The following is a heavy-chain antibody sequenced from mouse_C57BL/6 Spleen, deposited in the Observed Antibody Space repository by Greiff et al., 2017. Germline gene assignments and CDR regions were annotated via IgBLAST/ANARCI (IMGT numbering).Heavy chain of an antibody. D-gene: IGHD1-1*01. J-gene: IGHJ2*01. CDR2: IYPSDSET. CDR1: GYTFTSYW. Sequence: QVQLQQPGAELVRPGSSVKLSFKASGYTFTSYWMDWVKQRPGQGLEWIGNIYPSDSETHYNQKFKDKATLTVDKSSSTAYMQLSSLTSEDSAVYYCARGYYGSYFDYWGQGTTLTVSS. V-gene: IGHV1-61*01. CDR3: ARGYYGSYFDY.